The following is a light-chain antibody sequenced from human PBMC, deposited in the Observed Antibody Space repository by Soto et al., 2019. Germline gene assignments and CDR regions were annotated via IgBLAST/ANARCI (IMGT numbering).Light chain of an antibody. J-gene: IGLJ3*02. CDR3: SSFAGSSKLV. CDR1: SSDVGRYKY. Sequence: QSVLTQPPSASGSPGQSVTISCTGTSSDVGRYKYVSWYQQYPGKAPKVMIYEVNKRPSGVPDRFSGSKSGNPASLTVSGLQTEDEAHYYCSSFAGSSKLVFGGGTKLTVL. CDR2: EVN. V-gene: IGLV2-8*01.